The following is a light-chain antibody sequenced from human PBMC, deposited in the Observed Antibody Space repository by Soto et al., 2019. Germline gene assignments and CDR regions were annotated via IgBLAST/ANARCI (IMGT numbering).Light chain of an antibody. CDR3: LLYYGGQLGV. CDR2: STS. Sequence: QAVVTQEPSLTVSPGGTVTLTCASSTGAVTSGYYPNWFQQKPGQAPRALIYSTSNKYSWTPARFSGSLLGGKAALTLSGVQPEVESEYYCLLYYGGQLGVFGGGTQLTVL. J-gene: IGLJ2*01. V-gene: IGLV7-43*01. CDR1: TGAVTSGYY.